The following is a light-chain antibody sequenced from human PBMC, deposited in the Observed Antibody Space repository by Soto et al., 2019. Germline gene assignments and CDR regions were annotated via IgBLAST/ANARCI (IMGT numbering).Light chain of an antibody. V-gene: IGKV3-20*01. J-gene: IGKJ1*01. CDR1: QSVSNN. Sequence: EIVLTQSPGTLSLSPGERATLSCRASQSVSNNLAWYQQKPGQAPRLLIYDASSRATGIPDRFSGSGSGTDFTLTISRLEPEDFAVYYCQQYGSSGTSGQGTKVDIK. CDR3: QQYGSSGT. CDR2: DAS.